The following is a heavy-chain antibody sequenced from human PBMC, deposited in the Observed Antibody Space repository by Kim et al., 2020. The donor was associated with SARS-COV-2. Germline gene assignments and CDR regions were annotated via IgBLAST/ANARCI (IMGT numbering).Heavy chain of an antibody. CDR1: GGSFIGYY. D-gene: IGHD3-10*01. J-gene: IGHJ5*02. V-gene: IGHV4-34*01. CDR3: ARGPPSYGSGADYSWFDP. CDR2: SNYSGST. Sequence: SETLSLTCSVYGGSFIGYYWGWIRQAPGKGLEWIGESNYSGSTNYNPSLKSRVTMSADTSKKQFSLELSSVTVADTAVYYCARGPPSYGSGADYSWFDPWGQGILVTVSS.